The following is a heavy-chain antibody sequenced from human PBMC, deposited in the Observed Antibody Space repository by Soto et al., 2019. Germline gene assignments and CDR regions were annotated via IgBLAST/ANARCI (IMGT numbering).Heavy chain of an antibody. V-gene: IGHV3-30*18. J-gene: IGHJ6*02. D-gene: IGHD6-6*01. CDR1: GFTFSSYG. CDR3: AKNGAEYSSSGPYYYYYGMDV. CDR2: ISYDGSNK. Sequence: GGSLRLSCAASGFTFSSYGMHWVRQAPGKGLEWVAVISYDGSNKYYADSVKGRFTISRDNSKNTLYLQMNSLRAEDTAVYYCAKNGAEYSSSGPYYYYYGMDVWGQGTTVTVS.